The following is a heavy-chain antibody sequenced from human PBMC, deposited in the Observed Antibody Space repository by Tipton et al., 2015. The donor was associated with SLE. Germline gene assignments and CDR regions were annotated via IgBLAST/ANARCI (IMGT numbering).Heavy chain of an antibody. CDR3: ARREGIAAAGIID. Sequence: TLSLTCTVSGYSISSGYYWGWIRQPPGKGLEWIGEINHSGSTNYNPSLKSRVTISVDTSKNQFSLKLSSVTAADTAVYYCARREGIAAAGIIDWGQGTLVTVSS. CDR1: GYSISSGYY. D-gene: IGHD6-13*01. CDR2: INHSGST. V-gene: IGHV4-38-2*02. J-gene: IGHJ4*02.